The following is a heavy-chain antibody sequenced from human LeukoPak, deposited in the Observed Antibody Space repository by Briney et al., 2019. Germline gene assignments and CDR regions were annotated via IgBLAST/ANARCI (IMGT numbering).Heavy chain of an antibody. CDR1: GGSFSGYL. CDR2: INYNGERT. J-gene: IGHJ4*02. V-gene: IGHV4-34*01. Sequence: SETLSLTCTVSGGSFSGYLWSWLRQPPGKGLEWIGEINYNGERTNYNPSLKSRVTISVDTSKNQFSLKLSSVTAADTAVYYCARHLTEAGYYDFWSGYTFDYWGQGTLVTVSS. D-gene: IGHD3-3*01. CDR3: ARHLTEAGYYDFWSGYTFDY.